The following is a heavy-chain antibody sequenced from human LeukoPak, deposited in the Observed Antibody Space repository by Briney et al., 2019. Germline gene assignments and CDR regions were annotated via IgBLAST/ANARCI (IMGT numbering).Heavy chain of an antibody. J-gene: IGHJ5*02. CDR3: ARDYGSVYNWFDP. CDR2: INPSGGST. D-gene: IGHD3-10*01. V-gene: IGHV1-46*01. CDR1: GYTFTSYY. Sequence: ASVKVSCKASGYTFTSYYMHWVRQAPGQGLEWMGIINPSGGSTSYAQKFQGRVTVTRDTPTSTVYMELSSLRSEDTAVYYCARDYGSVYNWFDPWGQGTLVTVSS.